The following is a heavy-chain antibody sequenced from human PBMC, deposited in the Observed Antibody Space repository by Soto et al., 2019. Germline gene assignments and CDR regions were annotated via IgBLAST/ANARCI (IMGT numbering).Heavy chain of an antibody. D-gene: IGHD2-8*02. J-gene: IGHJ6*02. CDR1: GFTFNSYT. CDR3: VRGVLAPRYYGMGV. V-gene: IGHV3-21*01. Sequence: EVQLVESGGGLVKPGGPLRLSCTASGFTFNSYTMNWARQAPGKGLEWVSSISTSSRYIYYADSVKGRFTISRDNAKNSLYLEMNSLRVEDTAVYYCVRGVLAPRYYGMGVWGQGTTVTVSS. CDR2: ISTSSRYI.